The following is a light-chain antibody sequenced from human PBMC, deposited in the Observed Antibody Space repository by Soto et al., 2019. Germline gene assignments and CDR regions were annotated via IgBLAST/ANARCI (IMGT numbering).Light chain of an antibody. CDR1: NSNIGSYS. Sequence: QSVLTQPPSASGTHGQRVTISCSGSNSNIGSYSVNWYRHLPGTAPKLLVFSDDQRPSGVPDRSSGSKSGPSASLAISGLQSEDEADYYCAAWDDSLNGPVFGGGTKLTVL. V-gene: IGLV1-44*01. CDR3: AAWDDSLNGPV. CDR2: SDD. J-gene: IGLJ2*01.